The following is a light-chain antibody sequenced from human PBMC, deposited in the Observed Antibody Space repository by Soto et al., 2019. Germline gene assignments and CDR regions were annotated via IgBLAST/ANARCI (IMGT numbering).Light chain of an antibody. V-gene: IGLV2-8*01. J-gene: IGLJ3*02. CDR3: SSYAGSNNWV. CDR1: SSDVGGYNY. Sequence: QSALTQPPSASGSPGQSVTISCTGTSSDVGGYNYVSWYQQHPGKAPKLMIYEVSKRPSGVPDRFSGSKSGNTASLTVSGLQAEDEDDYYCSSYAGSNNWVFGGGTTLTVL. CDR2: EVS.